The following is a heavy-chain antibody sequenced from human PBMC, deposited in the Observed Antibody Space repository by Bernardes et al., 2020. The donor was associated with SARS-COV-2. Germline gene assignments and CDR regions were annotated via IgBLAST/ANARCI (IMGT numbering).Heavy chain of an antibody. J-gene: IGHJ4*02. CDR1: GYTFTSNG. CDR3: ARDHYDFWNAFYVPGYFDQ. V-gene: IGHV1-18*04. D-gene: IGHD3-3*01. Sequence: ASVKVSCKASGYTFTSNGISWVRQAPGQGLEWMGWISAYNGNTNYAHKLQGRVTVTTDTSTSTAYMELRSLRSDDTAVYYCARDHYDFWNAFYVPGYFDQWGQGTLVTVSS. CDR2: ISAYNGNT.